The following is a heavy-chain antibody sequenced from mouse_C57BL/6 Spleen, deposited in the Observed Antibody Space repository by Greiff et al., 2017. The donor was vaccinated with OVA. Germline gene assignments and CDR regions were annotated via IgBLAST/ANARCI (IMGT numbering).Heavy chain of an antibody. CDR2: INPGSGGT. J-gene: IGHJ4*01. Sequence: QVQLKQSGAELVRPGTSVKVSCKASGYAFTNYLIEWVKQRPGQGLEWIGVINPGSGGTNYNEKFKGKATLTADKSSSTAYMQLSSLTSEDSAVYFCARYYGSRLAMDDWGQGTSVTVSS. CDR1: GYAFTNYL. V-gene: IGHV1-54*01. CDR3: ARYYGSRLAMDD. D-gene: IGHD1-1*01.